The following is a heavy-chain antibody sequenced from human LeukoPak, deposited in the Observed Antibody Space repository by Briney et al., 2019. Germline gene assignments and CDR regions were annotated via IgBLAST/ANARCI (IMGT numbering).Heavy chain of an antibody. CDR1: GGSFSGYY. CDR3: ARVGCSSTSCFPRGDP. Sequence: SETLSLTCAVYGGSFSGYYWSWIRQPPGKGLEWIGEINHSGSTNYNPSLKSRVTISVDTSKNQFSPKLSSVTAADTAVYYCARVGCSSTSCFPRGDPWGQGTLVTVSS. J-gene: IGHJ5*02. V-gene: IGHV4-34*01. CDR2: INHSGST. D-gene: IGHD2-2*01.